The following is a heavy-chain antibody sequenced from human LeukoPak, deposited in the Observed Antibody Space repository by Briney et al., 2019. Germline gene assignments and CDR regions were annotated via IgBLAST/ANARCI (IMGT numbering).Heavy chain of an antibody. V-gene: IGHV1-2*02. CDR2: INPNSGGT. D-gene: IGHD6-13*01. CDR1: GYTFTGYY. Sequence: ASVKVSCKASGYTFTGYYMHWVRQAPGQGLEWTGWINPNSGGTNYAQKFQGRVTMTRDTSISTAYMELSRLRSDDTAVYYCARDRVGSSWSFDYWGQGTLVTVSS. CDR3: ARDRVGSSWSFDY. J-gene: IGHJ4*02.